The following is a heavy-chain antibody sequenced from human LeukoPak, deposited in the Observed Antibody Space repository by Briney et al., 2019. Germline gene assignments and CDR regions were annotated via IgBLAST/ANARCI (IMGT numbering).Heavy chain of an antibody. CDR3: ARGSGVSSSWYEAWFDP. J-gene: IGHJ5*02. CDR2: IYYSGST. Sequence: PSETLSLTCTVSGGSISSSSYYWGWIRQPPGKGLEWIGSIYYSGSTYYNPSLKSRVTISVDTSKNQFSLKLSSVTAADTAVYYCARGSGVSSSWYEAWFDPWGQGTLVTVSS. CDR1: GGSISSSSYY. D-gene: IGHD6-13*01. V-gene: IGHV4-39*07.